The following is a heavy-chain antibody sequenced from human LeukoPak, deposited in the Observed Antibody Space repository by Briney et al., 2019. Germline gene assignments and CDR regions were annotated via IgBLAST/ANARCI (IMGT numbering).Heavy chain of an antibody. CDR1: GGSISRYY. D-gene: IGHD4-17*01. CDR2: IYYSGST. J-gene: IGHJ4*02. Sequence: SETLSLTCTVSGGSISRYYWSWIRQPPGKGLEWIGYIYYSGSTNYNPSLKSRVTISVDTSKSQFSLKLSSVTAADTAVYYCARHGDGDFINFDYWGQGTLVTVSS. CDR3: ARHGDGDFINFDY. V-gene: IGHV4-59*08.